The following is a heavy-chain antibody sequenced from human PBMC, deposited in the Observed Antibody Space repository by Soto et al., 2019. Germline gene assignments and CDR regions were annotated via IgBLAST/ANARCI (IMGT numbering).Heavy chain of an antibody. Sequence: SGPTLVNPTQTLTLTCTFSGFSLSTSGMCVTWIRKPPGKALEWLACIDWDDTKYYNTSLKTRLSVSKDTSINQVVLTMTNMDPVDTATYYCAHIRGKTIFGARYYYGMDVWGQGTTVTV. J-gene: IGHJ6*02. V-gene: IGHV2-70*11. D-gene: IGHD3-3*01. CDR2: IDWDDTK. CDR3: AHIRGKTIFGARYYYGMDV. CDR1: GFSLSTSGMC.